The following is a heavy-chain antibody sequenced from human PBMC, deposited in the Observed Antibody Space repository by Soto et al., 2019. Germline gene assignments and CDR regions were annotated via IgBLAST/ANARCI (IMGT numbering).Heavy chain of an antibody. Sequence: QVQLQESGPGLVKPSETLSLTCSVSGGSISEDYWTWIRQSPGKGLEWIGYIDYSEGTNYNPSLRSRVSISRNTSTTHFSLTLRSVTAADTAVYFCVRGERSWFYFDYWGPGILVTVSS. CDR3: VRGERSWFYFDY. CDR2: IDYSEGT. D-gene: IGHD3-10*01. V-gene: IGHV4-59*01. J-gene: IGHJ4*02. CDR1: GGSISEDY.